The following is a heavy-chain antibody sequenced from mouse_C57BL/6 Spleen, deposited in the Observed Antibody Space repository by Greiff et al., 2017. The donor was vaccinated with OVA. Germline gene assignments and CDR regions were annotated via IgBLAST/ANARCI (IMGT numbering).Heavy chain of an antibody. D-gene: IGHD2-1*01. CDR3: AREGDGNYGYFDV. J-gene: IGHJ1*03. V-gene: IGHV1-66*01. CDR1: GYSFTSYY. CDR2: IYPGSGNT. Sequence: QVQLQQSGPELVKPGASVKISCKASGYSFTSYYIHWVKQRPGQGLEWIGWIYPGSGNTKYNEKFKGKATLTADTSSSTAYMQLSSLTSEDSAVDYCAREGDGNYGYFDVWGTGTTVTVSS.